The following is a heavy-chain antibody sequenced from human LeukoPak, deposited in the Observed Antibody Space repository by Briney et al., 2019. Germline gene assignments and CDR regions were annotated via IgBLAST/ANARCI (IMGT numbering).Heavy chain of an antibody. CDR1: GYSFTTYW. D-gene: IGHD4-17*01. J-gene: IGHJ4*02. CDR2: IYPGDSDT. CDR3: ARQPTTVTPIDF. V-gene: IGHV5-51*01. Sequence: GESLKISCKGSGYSFTTYWIGWVRQMPGKGLEWMGIIYPGDSDTRYSPSFQGQVTISADKSLSTAYLQWSSLKTSDTAMYYCARQPTTVTPIDFWGQGTLVTVSS.